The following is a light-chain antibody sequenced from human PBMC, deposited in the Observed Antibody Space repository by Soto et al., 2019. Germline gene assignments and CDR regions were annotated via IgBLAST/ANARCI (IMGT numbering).Light chain of an antibody. Sequence: MEMPRSRSTLSAWIANTVTITGRGSQSISSWLAWYQQKPGEAPKLLIYDSSSLESGVPPRFSGGGSGTDSTLTISSLQPEDFATYYCQPLNSYPITFGQGTRLEIK. V-gene: IGKV1-5*01. CDR1: QSISSW. J-gene: IGKJ5*01. CDR2: DSS. CDR3: QPLNSYPIT.